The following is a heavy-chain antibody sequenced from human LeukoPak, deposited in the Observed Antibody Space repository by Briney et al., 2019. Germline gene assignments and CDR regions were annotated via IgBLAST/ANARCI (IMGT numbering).Heavy chain of an antibody. CDR2: ISSSGSTI. J-gene: IGHJ4*02. D-gene: IGHD2-2*02. CDR1: GFTFSDYY. CDR3: ARDLSIYCSSTGCYSGFDY. V-gene: IGHV3-11*04. Sequence: PGGSLRLSCAASGFTFSDYYMSWIRQAPGKGLEWVSYISSSGSTIYYADSVKGRFTISRDNAKNSLYLQMNSLRAEDTAVYYCARDLSIYCSSTGCYSGFDYWGQGTLVTVSS.